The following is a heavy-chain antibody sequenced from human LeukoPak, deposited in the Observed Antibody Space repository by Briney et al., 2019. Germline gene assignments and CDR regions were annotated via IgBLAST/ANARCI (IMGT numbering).Heavy chain of an antibody. Sequence: PSQTLSLACTVSGGSISSGDYYWSWIRKPPGKGLEWIGYIYYSGSTYYNPSLKSRVTMSVDTSKNQFSLKLSSVTAADTAVYYCARELTYADYWGQGTLVTVSS. V-gene: IGHV4-30-4*01. CDR1: GGSISSGDYY. CDR2: IYYSGST. J-gene: IGHJ4*02. CDR3: ARELTYADY. D-gene: IGHD4/OR15-4a*01.